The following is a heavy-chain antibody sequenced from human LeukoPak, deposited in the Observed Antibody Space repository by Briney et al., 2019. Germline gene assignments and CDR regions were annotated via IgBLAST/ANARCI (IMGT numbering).Heavy chain of an antibody. CDR3: ARDNYYGSGNWFDP. D-gene: IGHD3-10*01. CDR1: GYTFTGYY. Sequence: GASVKVSCKASGYTFTGYYMHWVRQVPGQGLEWMGWINPNSGGTKYAQKFQGRVTMTRDTSISIAYMELSRLRSDDTAVYYCARDNYYGSGNWFDPWGQGTLVTVSS. CDR2: INPNSGGT. J-gene: IGHJ5*02. V-gene: IGHV1-2*02.